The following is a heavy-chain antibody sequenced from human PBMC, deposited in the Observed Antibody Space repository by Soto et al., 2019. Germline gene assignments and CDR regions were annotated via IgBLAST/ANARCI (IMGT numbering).Heavy chain of an antibody. CDR3: ARDRIAAAGSPYYYYYYGMDV. CDR2: INPSSGST. V-gene: IGHV1-46*01. J-gene: IGHJ6*02. CDR1: GYTFTSYG. Sequence: GASVKVSCKASGYTFTSYGISWVRQAPGQGLEWMGRINPSSGSTSYAQKFQGRVTMTRDTSTSTVYMELSSLRSEDTAVYYCARDRIAAAGSPYYYYYYGMDVWGQGTTVTVSS. D-gene: IGHD6-13*01.